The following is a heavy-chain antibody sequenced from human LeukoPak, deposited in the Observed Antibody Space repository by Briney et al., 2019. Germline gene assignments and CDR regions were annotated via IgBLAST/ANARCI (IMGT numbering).Heavy chain of an antibody. V-gene: IGHV3-72*01. D-gene: IGHD6-19*01. CDR2: IRNKANNYFT. CDR1: GFTSSSYW. Sequence: GGSLRLSCAASGFTSSSYWMHWVRQAPGKGLEWVGRIRNKANNYFTEYAASVKGRFTISRDDSKNSLYLQMNSLKTEDTAVYYCARGGVSLPVAGRFDSWGQGTLVTVSS. J-gene: IGHJ4*02. CDR3: ARGGVSLPVAGRFDS.